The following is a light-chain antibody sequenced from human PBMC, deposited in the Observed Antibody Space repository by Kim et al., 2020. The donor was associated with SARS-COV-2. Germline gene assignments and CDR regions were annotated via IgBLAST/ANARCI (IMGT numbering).Light chain of an antibody. CDR2: EPT. CDR3: QSYDRTNQEV. J-gene: IGLJ2*01. Sequence: TVIISCTGSSDSLATNYVQWFQRRPGSVPTLVIYEPTKRPSGVPDRFSGSADRSSHSASLTISGLKTEDEADYYCQSYDRTNQEVFGGGTQLTVL. CDR1: SDSLATNY. V-gene: IGLV6-57*02.